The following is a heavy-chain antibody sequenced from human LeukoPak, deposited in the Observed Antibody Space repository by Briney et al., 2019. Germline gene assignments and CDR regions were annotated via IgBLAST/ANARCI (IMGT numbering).Heavy chain of an antibody. CDR1: GFTFSTYF. J-gene: IGHJ4*02. CDR3: AKDDSREYYDSSGYDY. Sequence: GRSLRLSCATSGFTFSTYFMHWVRQAPGKGLEWVASIANDASHSFHLESVKGRFTISRDNAKNSLYLQMNSLRAEDTALYYCAKDDSREYYDSSGYDYWGQGTLVTVSS. CDR2: IANDASHS. V-gene: IGHV3-30-3*01. D-gene: IGHD3-22*01.